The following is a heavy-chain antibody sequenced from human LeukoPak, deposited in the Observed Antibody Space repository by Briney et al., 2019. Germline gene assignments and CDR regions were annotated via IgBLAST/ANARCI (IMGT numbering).Heavy chain of an antibody. CDR2: ISGDGGST. D-gene: IGHD2/OR15-2a*01. Sequence: PGGSLRLSCAASGFTFDDYAMHWVRQAPGKGLEWVSLISGDGGSTYYADSVKGRFTISRDNSKNSLYLQMNSLRTEDTALYYCAKDKDSSYYYYGMDVWGRGTTVTVSS. J-gene: IGHJ6*02. V-gene: IGHV3-43*02. CDR3: AKDKDSSYYYYGMDV. CDR1: GFTFDDYA.